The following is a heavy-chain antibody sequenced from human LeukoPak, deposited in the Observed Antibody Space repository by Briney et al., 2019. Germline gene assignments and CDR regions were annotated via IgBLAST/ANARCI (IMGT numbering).Heavy chain of an antibody. Sequence: PSETLSLTCAVYGGSFSGFYWSWIRQPPGKGLEGIGEINHSGSTNYSPSLKSRVAMSVDTSKNQFSLKLSSVTAADTAVYYCARRRATTCYTLVCFYYHCIDVWGNGTTVTVSS. J-gene: IGHJ6*03. V-gene: IGHV4-34*01. CDR1: GGSFSGFY. CDR2: INHSGST. CDR3: ARRRATTCYTLVCFYYHCIDV. D-gene: IGHD2-2*02.